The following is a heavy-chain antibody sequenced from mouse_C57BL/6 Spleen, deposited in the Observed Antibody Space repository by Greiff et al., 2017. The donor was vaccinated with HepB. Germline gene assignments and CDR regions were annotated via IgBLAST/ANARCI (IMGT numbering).Heavy chain of an antibody. CDR3: TRGGLRRGAMDY. Sequence: VKLMESGAELVRPGASVTLSCKASGYTFTDYEMHWVKQTPVHGLEWIGAIDPETGGTAYNQKFKGKAILTADKSSSTAYMELRSLTSEDSAVYYCTRGGLRRGAMDYWGQGTSVTVSS. D-gene: IGHD2-4*01. J-gene: IGHJ4*01. CDR2: IDPETGGT. CDR1: GYTFTDYE. V-gene: IGHV1-15*01.